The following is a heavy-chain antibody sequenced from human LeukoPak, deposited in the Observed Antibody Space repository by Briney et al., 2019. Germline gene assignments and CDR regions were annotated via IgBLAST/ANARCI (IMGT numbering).Heavy chain of an antibody. Sequence: SGGSLRLSCAASGFTFSRYWMSWVRQAPGKGLEWVANIKLDGSEKYYVDSVKGRFTISRDNAKNSLYLQMNSLRAEDTAVYYCARVPGAVDVFDDYWGQGTLVTVSS. V-gene: IGHV3-7*04. CDR2: IKLDGSEK. D-gene: IGHD6-19*01. J-gene: IGHJ4*02. CDR1: GFTFSRYW. CDR3: ARVPGAVDVFDDY.